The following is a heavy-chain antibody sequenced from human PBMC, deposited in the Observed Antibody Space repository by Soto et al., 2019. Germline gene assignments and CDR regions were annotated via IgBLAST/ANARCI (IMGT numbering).Heavy chain of an antibody. CDR1: GFTFSSYA. J-gene: IGHJ3*02. CDR3: AKGRYDFWSGLCAFDI. CDR2: ISGSGGST. D-gene: IGHD3-3*01. Sequence: EVQLLESGGGLVQPGGSLRLSCAASGFTFSSYAMSWVRQAPGKGLEWVSAISGSGGSTYYADSVKGRFTISRDNSKNTLYLQMNSLRAEDTAVYYCAKGRYDFWSGLCAFDIWDQGTMVTVSS. V-gene: IGHV3-23*01.